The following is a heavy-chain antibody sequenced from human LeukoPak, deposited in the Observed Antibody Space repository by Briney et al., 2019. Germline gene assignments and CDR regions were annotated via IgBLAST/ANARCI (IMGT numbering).Heavy chain of an antibody. CDR3: ARGLSGHLVMNY. D-gene: IGHD6-6*01. V-gene: IGHV3-7*01. CDR1: GFTFGSYW. Sequence: GGSLRLSCAASGFTFGSYWMSWVRQAPGKGLEWVANINPDGSDKYYVDSVKGRFTISRDNAKNSLYLQMNSLRAEDTAVYYCARGLSGHLVMNYWGQGTLVTVSS. CDR2: INPDGSDK. J-gene: IGHJ4*02.